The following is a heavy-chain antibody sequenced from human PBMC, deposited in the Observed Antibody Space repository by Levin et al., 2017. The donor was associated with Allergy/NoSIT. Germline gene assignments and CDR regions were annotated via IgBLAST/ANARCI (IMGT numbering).Heavy chain of an antibody. CDR1: GFTFSSYV. J-gene: IGHJ6*04. D-gene: IGHD3-10*01. CDR2: ISYDGINE. V-gene: IGHV3-30*18. Sequence: GGSLRLSCAASGFTFSSYVMHWVRQAPGQGLEGVAVISYDGINEYYGDAVRGRFTISRYNSRNPLYLQLNSLRAEYTAAYYCVKGLGRRWFGENDYYFRMDVWGKGTTVIVSS. CDR3: VKGLGRRWFGENDYYFRMDV.